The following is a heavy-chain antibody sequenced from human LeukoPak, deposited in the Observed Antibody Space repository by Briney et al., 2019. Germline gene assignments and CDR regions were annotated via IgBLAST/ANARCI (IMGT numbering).Heavy chain of an antibody. CDR3: ARDGKYSSSWAYNWFDP. Sequence: KSGGSLRLSCAASGFTFSSYSMNWVRQAPGKGLEWVSSISSSSSYIYYADSVKGRFTISRDNAKNSLYLQTNSLRAEDTAVYYCARDGKYSSSWAYNWFDPWGQGTLVTVSS. V-gene: IGHV3-21*01. CDR2: ISSSSSYI. J-gene: IGHJ5*02. CDR1: GFTFSSYS. D-gene: IGHD6-13*01.